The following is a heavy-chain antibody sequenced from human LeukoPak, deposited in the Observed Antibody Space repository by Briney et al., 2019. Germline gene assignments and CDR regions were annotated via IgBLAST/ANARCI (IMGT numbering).Heavy chain of an antibody. CDR1: GGSFSGYY. CDR2: INHSGST. V-gene: IGHV4-34*01. CDR3: ARAGIQLWFRPESKNWFDP. Sequence: SETLSLTCAVYGGSFSGYYRSWIRQPPGKGLEWIGEINHSGSTNYNPSLKSRVTISVDTSKNQFSLKLSSVTAADTAVYYCARAGIQLWFRPESKNWFDPWGQGTLVTVSS. J-gene: IGHJ5*02. D-gene: IGHD5-18*01.